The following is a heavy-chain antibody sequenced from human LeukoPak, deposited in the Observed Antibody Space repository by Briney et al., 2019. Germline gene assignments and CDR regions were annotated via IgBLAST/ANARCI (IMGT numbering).Heavy chain of an antibody. J-gene: IGHJ5*02. CDR2: IYYSGST. CDR1: GGSISGSY. V-gene: IGHV4-59*08. Sequence: PSETLSLTCSVSGGSISGSYWSWIRQPPGRGLEWVGYIYYSGSTIYNPSLTSRVTISVDTSKNQFSLKLNSLTAADTAVYYCARLVAVAGSSASFDPWGQGILVTVSS. D-gene: IGHD6-19*01. CDR3: ARLVAVAGSSASFDP.